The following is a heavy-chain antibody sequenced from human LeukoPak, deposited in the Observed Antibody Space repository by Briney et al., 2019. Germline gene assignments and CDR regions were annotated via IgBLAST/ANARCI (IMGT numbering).Heavy chain of an antibody. CDR2: IIPIFGTA. V-gene: IGHV1-69*01. CDR3: ARALTQSTIFGVVIIPYFDY. CDR1: GGTFSSYA. Sequence: GSSVNVSCKASGGTFSSYAISWVRQAPGQGLEWMGGIIPIFGTANYAQKFQGRVTITADESTSTAYMELSSLRSEDTAVYYCARALTQSTIFGVVIIPYFDYWGQGTLVTVSS. J-gene: IGHJ4*02. D-gene: IGHD3-3*01.